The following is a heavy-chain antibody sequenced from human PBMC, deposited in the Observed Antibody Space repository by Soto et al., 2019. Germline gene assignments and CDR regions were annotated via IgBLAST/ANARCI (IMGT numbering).Heavy chain of an antibody. CDR2: VNPQSGVT. CDR1: GYTFSSYD. J-gene: IGHJ6*02. CDR3: ARRRAVGAARPFNYYVMDV. D-gene: IGHD6-6*01. V-gene: IGHV1-8*01. Sequence: QVKLVPSGAEVKKPGASVKVSCKASGYTFSSYDINWVRQATGQGLAWMGWVNPQSGVTTYAQNFQGRVTMTTNTSTSTAYMELSGLRSGDTAVYYCARRRAVGAARPFNYYVMDVWGQGTTIPVSS.